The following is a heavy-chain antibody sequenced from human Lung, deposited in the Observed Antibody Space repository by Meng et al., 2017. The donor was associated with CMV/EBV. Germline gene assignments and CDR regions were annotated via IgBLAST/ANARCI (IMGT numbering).Heavy chain of an antibody. Sequence: LXCAVYGGSFSGYDWSWIRQSPGKGLEWIGEINHRGSTNYNPSLKSRLTISVDTSKNQFSLKLNSVTAADTAVYYCARGSTSVTMIVVVITAASLAYDSWXQGTXVTVDS. J-gene: IGHJ4*02. CDR3: ARGSTSVTMIVVVITAASLAYDS. CDR1: GGSFSGYD. V-gene: IGHV4-34*01. CDR2: INHRGST. D-gene: IGHD3-22*01.